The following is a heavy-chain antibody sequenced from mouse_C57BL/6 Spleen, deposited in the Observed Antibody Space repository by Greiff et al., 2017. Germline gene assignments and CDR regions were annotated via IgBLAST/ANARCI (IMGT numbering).Heavy chain of an antibody. D-gene: IGHD2-13*01. J-gene: IGHJ2*01. Sequence: EVQLQESGGGLVKPGGSLKLSCAASGFTFSDYGMHWVRQAPEKGLEWVAYISSGSSTIYYADTVKGRFTISRDNAKNTLFLQMTSLRSEDTAMYYCGRRRDSYYVDYGGQGTTPTGSP. V-gene: IGHV5-17*01. CDR3: GRRRDSYYVDY. CDR1: GFTFSDYG. CDR2: ISSGSSTI.